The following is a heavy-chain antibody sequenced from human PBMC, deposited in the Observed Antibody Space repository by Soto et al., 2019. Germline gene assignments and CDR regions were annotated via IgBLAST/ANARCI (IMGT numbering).Heavy chain of an antibody. CDR1: GFTFSGSG. Sequence: SLSCAASGFTFSGSGIHWVRQASGKGLEWVGRIRTKTNNYATAYAASVKGRFTISRDDSKNMAYLQMNSLKTEDTAVYYCTAMAGIDYWGQGTLVTVSS. CDR2: IRTKTNNYAT. D-gene: IGHD6-19*01. CDR3: TAMAGIDY. J-gene: IGHJ4*02. V-gene: IGHV3-73*01.